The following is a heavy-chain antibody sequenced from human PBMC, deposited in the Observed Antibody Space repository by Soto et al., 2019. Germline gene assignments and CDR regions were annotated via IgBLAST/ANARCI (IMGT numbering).Heavy chain of an antibody. CDR2: ISGSGGST. D-gene: IGHD6-13*01. V-gene: IGHV3-23*01. CDR3: AKPNRIAAAGDY. Sequence: ALRLSCAASGFTFSSYAMSWVRQAPGKGLEWVSAISGSGGSTYYADSVKGRFTISRDNSKNTLYLQMNSLRAEDTAVYYCAKPNRIAAAGDYWGQGTLVTVSS. CDR1: GFTFSSYA. J-gene: IGHJ4*02.